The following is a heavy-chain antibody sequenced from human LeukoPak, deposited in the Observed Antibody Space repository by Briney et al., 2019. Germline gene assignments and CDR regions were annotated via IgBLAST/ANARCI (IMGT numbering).Heavy chain of an antibody. CDR1: GFTFSNYV. CDR3: ARRVSYGMDV. Sequence: GGSLRLSCAASGFTFSNYVMSWVRQAPGKGLEWVSYINHNGEMVFYPDFVKGRFTISRDNAKNSLYLQMNSLRDEDTAVYYCARRVSYGMDVWGQGTTVTVSS. V-gene: IGHV3-48*02. CDR2: INHNGEMV. J-gene: IGHJ6*02.